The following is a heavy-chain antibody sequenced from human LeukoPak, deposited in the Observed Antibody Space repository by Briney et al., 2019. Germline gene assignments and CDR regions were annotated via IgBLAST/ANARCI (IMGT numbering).Heavy chain of an antibody. D-gene: IGHD2-21*01. CDR2: ISVSGSYI. CDR3: ARDPRSHIEAPY. J-gene: IGHJ4*02. CDR1: GFTFSNFY. Sequence: PGGSLRLSCAASGFTFSNFYMNWVRQAPGKGLEWVSSISVSGSYIYYADSVKGRFTISRDNAENSLFLQMNSLRAEDTAVYYCARDPRSHIEAPYWGQGTLVTVSS. V-gene: IGHV3-21*01.